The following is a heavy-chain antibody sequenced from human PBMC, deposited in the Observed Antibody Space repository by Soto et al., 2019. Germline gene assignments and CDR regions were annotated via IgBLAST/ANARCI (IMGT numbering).Heavy chain of an antibody. CDR3: ARDERQGCSSTSCYQALYYGMDV. V-gene: IGHV1-18*01. CDR1: GYTFTSYG. Sequence: ASVKVSCKASGYTFTSYGISWVRQAPGQGLEWMGWISAYNGNTNYAQKLQGRVTMTTDTSTSTAYMELRSLRSDDTAVYYCARDERQGCSSTSCYQALYYGMDVWGQGTTVTVSS. J-gene: IGHJ6*02. D-gene: IGHD2-2*01. CDR2: ISAYNGNT.